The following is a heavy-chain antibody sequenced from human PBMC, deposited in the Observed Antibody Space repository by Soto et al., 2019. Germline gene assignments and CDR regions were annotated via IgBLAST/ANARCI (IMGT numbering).Heavy chain of an antibody. J-gene: IGHJ3*02. CDR3: ARVMPPHMAFVAFDI. CDR2: IYSGGST. CDR1: GFTVSSNY. D-gene: IGHD2-2*01. V-gene: IGHV3-66*01. Sequence: GGSLRLSCAASGFTVSSNYMSWVRQAPGKGLEWVSVIYSGGSTYYADSVKGRFTISRDNSKKTRYLQMNSLRAEDTAVYYCARVMPPHMAFVAFDIWGQGTMVTVSS.